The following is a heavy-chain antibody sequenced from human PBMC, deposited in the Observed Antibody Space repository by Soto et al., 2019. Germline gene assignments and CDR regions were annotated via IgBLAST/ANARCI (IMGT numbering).Heavy chain of an antibody. CDR1: GGTFSSYT. CDR2: IIPILGIA. D-gene: IGHD6-13*01. J-gene: IGHJ4*02. V-gene: IGHV1-69*02. Sequence: QVQLVQSGAEVKKPGSSVKVSCKASGGTFSSYTISWVRQAPGQGLEWMGRIIPILGIANYAQKFQGRVTIIADKSTSTAYMELSSLRSEDTAVYYCAGGGMAAAGTAVDYWGQGTLVTVSS. CDR3: AGGGMAAAGTAVDY.